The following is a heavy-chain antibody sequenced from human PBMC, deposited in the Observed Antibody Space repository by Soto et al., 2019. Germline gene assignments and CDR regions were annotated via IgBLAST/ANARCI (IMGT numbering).Heavy chain of an antibody. CDR1: GGSISSSSYY. D-gene: IGHD3-3*01. CDR2: IYYSGST. CDR3: TARYYDFWSGYEYYFDY. J-gene: IGHJ4*02. V-gene: IGHV4-39*01. Sequence: SETLSLTCTVSGGSISSSSYYWGWIRQPPGKGLEWIGSIYYSGSTYYNPSLKSRVTISVDTSKNQFSLKLSSVTAADTAVYYCTARYYDFWSGYEYYFDYWGQGTLVTVSS.